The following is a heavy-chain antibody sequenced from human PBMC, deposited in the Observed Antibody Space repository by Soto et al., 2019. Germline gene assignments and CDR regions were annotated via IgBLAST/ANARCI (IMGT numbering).Heavy chain of an antibody. Sequence: SETLSLTCTVSGGSISSGGYYWSWIRQHPGKGLEWIGYIYYSGSTYYNPSLKSRVTISVDTSKNQFSLKLSSVTAADTAVYYCARGGYSYSTFDYWGQGTLVTVSS. CDR1: GGSISSGGYY. CDR2: IYYSGST. D-gene: IGHD5-18*01. CDR3: ARGGYSYSTFDY. J-gene: IGHJ4*02. V-gene: IGHV4-31*03.